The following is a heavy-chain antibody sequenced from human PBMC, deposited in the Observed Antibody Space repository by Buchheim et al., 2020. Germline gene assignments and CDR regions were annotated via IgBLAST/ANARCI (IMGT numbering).Heavy chain of an antibody. J-gene: IGHJ4*02. CDR2: ITTTSSTI. D-gene: IGHD7-27*01. CDR3: ARGRNWGSGYYYDY. V-gene: IGHV3-48*02. CDR1: GFTFSSYS. Sequence: EVQLVESGGGLVQPGGSLRLSCAASGFTFSSYSMNWVRQAPGKGLEWISLITTTSSTIYYSDSVRGRFTVSRDNAKNSLYLQMNSLRDADTAVYYCARGRNWGSGYYYDYWGQGTL.